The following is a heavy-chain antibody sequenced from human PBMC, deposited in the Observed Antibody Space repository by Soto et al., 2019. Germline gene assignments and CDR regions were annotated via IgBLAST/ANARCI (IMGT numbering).Heavy chain of an antibody. CDR3: ARQIRDGYITNIDY. V-gene: IGHV1-2*02. J-gene: IGHJ4*02. D-gene: IGHD5-12*01. CDR1: GYTFTGYY. Sequence: GASVKVSCKASGYTFTGYYIHWVRQAPGQGLEWMGWINPNSGGTNYAQKFQGRVTMTRDTSISTAYMELSRLRSDDTAVYYCARQIRDGYITNIDYWGQGTLVTVSS. CDR2: INPNSGGT.